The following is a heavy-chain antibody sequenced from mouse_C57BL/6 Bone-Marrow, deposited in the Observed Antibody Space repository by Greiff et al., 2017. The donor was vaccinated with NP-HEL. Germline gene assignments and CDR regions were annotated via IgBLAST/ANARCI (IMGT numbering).Heavy chain of an antibody. CDR1: GYSFTGYY. CDR2: INTSTGGT. V-gene: IGHV1-42*01. Sequence: VQLQQSGPELVKPGASVKISCKASGYSFTGYYMNWVKQSPEKSLEWIGEINTSTGGTTYNQKFKAKATLTVDKSSSTAYMQLKSLTSEDSAVYYCAREETDYFDYWGQGTTLTVSS. CDR3: AREETDYFDY. J-gene: IGHJ2*01.